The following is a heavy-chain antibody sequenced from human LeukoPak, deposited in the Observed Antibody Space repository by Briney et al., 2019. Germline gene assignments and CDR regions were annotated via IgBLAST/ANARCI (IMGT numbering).Heavy chain of an antibody. V-gene: IGHV1-69*06. J-gene: IGHJ4*02. CDR2: IIPIFGTA. CDR1: GGTFSSYA. CDR3: AREGVAVAGTYFDY. Sequence: ASVKLSCKASGGTFSSYAISWVRQAPGQGLEWMGGIIPIFGTANYAQKFQGRVTITADKSTSTAYMELSSLRSEDTAVYYCAREGVAVAGTYFDYWGQGTLVTVSS. D-gene: IGHD6-19*01.